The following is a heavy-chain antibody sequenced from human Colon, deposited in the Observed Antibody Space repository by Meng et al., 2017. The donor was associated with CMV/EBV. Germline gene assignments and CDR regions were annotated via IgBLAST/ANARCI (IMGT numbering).Heavy chain of an antibody. J-gene: IGHJ4*02. Sequence: GGSLRLSCAASGFTFSDCAMHWVRQAPGKGLEWVATTSFDGSNKFYAESVKGRFIISRDNSKNALYLQLNTLRPEDTAVYYCARGSLATRPWMNYWGQGTLVTVSS. CDR1: GFTFSDCA. CDR3: ARGSLATRPWMNY. D-gene: IGHD6-6*01. CDR2: TSFDGSNK. V-gene: IGHV3-30*04.